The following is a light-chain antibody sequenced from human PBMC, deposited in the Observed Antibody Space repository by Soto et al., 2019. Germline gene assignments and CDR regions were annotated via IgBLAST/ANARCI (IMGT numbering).Light chain of an antibody. J-gene: IGKJ1*01. CDR2: GAS. Sequence: EIALTQSPGTLSLSPWERAALSCRASESVSSSYLAWYQQKPGQSPRLLIYGASSRATGIPDRFSGSGSGIDFTLTISSLEHEDFAVYYCQQYGSSGTFGQGTKVDIK. V-gene: IGKV3-20*01. CDR3: QQYGSSGT. CDR1: ESVSSSY.